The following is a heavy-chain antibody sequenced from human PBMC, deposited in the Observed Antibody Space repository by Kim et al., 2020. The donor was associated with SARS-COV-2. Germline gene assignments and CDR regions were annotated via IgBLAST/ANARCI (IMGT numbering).Heavy chain of an antibody. CDR1: GFTFSSYA. J-gene: IGHJ6*02. D-gene: IGHD3-22*01. Sequence: GGSLRLSCAASGFTFSSYAMHWVRQAPGKGLEWVAVISYDGSNKYYADSVKGRFTISRDNSKNTLYLQMNSLRAEDTAVYYCARDRGYRGYPESIMDVWGQGTTVTVSS. CDR3: ARDRGYRGYPESIMDV. V-gene: IGHV3-30-3*01. CDR2: ISYDGSNK.